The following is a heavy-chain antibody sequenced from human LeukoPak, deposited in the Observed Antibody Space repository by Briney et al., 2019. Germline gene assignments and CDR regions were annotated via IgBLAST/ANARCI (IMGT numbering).Heavy chain of an antibody. J-gene: IGHJ4*02. Sequence: GGPQRLSCGASGFTFSSYVMTGVRQARERVLEWVSANPGGGGSRYFAAYEKCRFTVSGDNTKDTMYLHMNSLSAEATVVYYCANDDQGNSADRFDYWGQGTLVTVSS. CDR1: GFTFSSYV. V-gene: IGHV3-23*01. CDR2: NPGGGGSR. D-gene: IGHD3-10*01. CDR3: ANDDQGNSADRFDY.